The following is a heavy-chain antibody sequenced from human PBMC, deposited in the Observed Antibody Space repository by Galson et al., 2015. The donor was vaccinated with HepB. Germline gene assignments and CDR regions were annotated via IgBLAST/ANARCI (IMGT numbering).Heavy chain of an antibody. Sequence: SLRLSCAASGFTFSSYSMNWVRQAPGKRLEWVSSISSSSSYIYYADSVKGRFTISRDNAKNSLYLQMNSLRAEDTAVYYCAREGPALLWFGEFDYWGQGTLVTVSS. CDR1: GFTFSSYS. J-gene: IGHJ4*02. D-gene: IGHD3-10*01. CDR2: ISSSSSYI. V-gene: IGHV3-21*01. CDR3: AREGPALLWFGEFDY.